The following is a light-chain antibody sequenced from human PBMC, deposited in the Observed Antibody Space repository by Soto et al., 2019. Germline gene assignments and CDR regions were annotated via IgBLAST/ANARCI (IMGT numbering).Light chain of an antibody. CDR1: QSVSNDF. CDR2: GAS. Sequence: EIVLTQSPGILSLSPGERATLSCRASQSVSNDFLAWYQQKPGQAPRLLIYGASTRATDVPDRFSGSGSGADFTLSISRLEPEDFAVYYCQQYGSSPGLFTFGPGTKVDIK. CDR3: QQYGSSPGLFT. J-gene: IGKJ3*01. V-gene: IGKV3-20*01.